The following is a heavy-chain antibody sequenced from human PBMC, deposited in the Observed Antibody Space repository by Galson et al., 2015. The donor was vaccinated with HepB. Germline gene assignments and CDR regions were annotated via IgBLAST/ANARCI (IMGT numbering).Heavy chain of an antibody. J-gene: IGHJ3*02. CDR1: GYTFTSYG. Sequence: SVKVSCKASGYTFTSYGISWVRQAPGQGLEWMGWISAYNGNINYAQKLQGRVTMTTDTSTSTAYMELRSLRSDDTAVYYCARVAAVAGTSFGLMDIWGQGTMVTVSS. CDR2: ISAYNGNI. D-gene: IGHD6-19*01. V-gene: IGHV1-18*01. CDR3: ARVAAVAGTSFGLMDI.